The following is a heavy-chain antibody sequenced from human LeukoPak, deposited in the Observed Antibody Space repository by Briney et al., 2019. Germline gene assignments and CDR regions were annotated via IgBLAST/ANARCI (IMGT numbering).Heavy chain of an antibody. V-gene: IGHV4-38-2*01. CDR3: ARGRAVAEY. D-gene: IGHD6-19*01. Sequence: SETLSLTCAVAGYSISSGYYWGWIRQPPGKGLEWIGDIYLSGSAYYNSSLKSRVTISVDTSKNQFSLKLSSVTAADTGVYYCARGRAVAEYWGQGILVTVSS. CDR2: IYLSGSA. CDR1: GYSISSGYY. J-gene: IGHJ4*02.